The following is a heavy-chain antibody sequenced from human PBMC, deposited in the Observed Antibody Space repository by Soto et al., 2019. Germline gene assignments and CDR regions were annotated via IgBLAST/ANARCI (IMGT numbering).Heavy chain of an antibody. CDR1: GYTFTSYD. CDR3: ARGHYDILTGYYNAFDY. Sequence: GASVKVSCKASGYTFTSYDINWVRRATGQGLEWMGWMNPNSGNTGYAQKFQGRVTMTRNTSISTAYMELSSLRSEDTAVYYCARGHYDILTGYYNAFDYWGQGTLVTVSS. V-gene: IGHV1-8*01. D-gene: IGHD3-9*01. CDR2: MNPNSGNT. J-gene: IGHJ4*02.